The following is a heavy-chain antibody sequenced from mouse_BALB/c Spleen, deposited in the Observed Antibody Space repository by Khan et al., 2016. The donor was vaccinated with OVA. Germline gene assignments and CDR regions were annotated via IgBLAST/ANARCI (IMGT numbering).Heavy chain of an antibody. CDR3: TRLVDY. CDR1: GFTFSSYA. Sequence: EVKLVESGGGLVKPGGSLKLSCAASGFTFSSYAVSWIRQTPEKRLEWVASINSCGSTYSPDSVKGRFTIYRDDARNILYLQRSSLRSEDTAMYYCTRLVDYWGQGTSVTVSS. CDR2: INSCGST. J-gene: IGHJ4*01. V-gene: IGHV5-6-5*01.